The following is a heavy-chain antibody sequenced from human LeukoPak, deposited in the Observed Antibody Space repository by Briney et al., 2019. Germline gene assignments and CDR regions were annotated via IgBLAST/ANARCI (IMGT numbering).Heavy chain of an antibody. J-gene: IGHJ4*02. CDR1: GGSFSGYY. D-gene: IGHD3-10*01. CDR2: IYSSGST. CDR3: ARDRDSGSGSSPY. Sequence: SETLSLTCAVYGGSFSGYYWTWLRQRPGEGLEWIGYIYSSGSTYYNPSLKSRITISRDTSKNQFSLRLSSVTAADTAVYYCARDRDSGSGSSPYWGQGTLVIVSS. V-gene: IGHV4-31*11.